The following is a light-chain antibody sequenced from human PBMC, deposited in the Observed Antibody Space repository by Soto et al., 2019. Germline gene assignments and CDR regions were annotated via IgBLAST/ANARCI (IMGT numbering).Light chain of an antibody. V-gene: IGKV3D-15*01. CDR3: QQSYSTPT. CDR1: QSVSSN. CDR2: GAS. Sequence: IVMTQSPATLSVSPGERATLSCRASQSVSSNLAWYQQKPGQAPRLLIYGASTRATGIPARFSGSGSGTEFTLTISSLQPEDFATYYCQQSYSTPTFGQGTKVDIK. J-gene: IGKJ1*01.